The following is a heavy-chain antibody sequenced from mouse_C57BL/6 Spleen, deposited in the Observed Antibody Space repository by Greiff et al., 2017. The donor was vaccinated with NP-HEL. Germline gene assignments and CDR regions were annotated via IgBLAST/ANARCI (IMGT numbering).Heavy chain of an antibody. CDR2: IDPSDSYT. CDR3: AILHLAMDY. J-gene: IGHJ4*01. Sequence: QVQLQQPGAELVRPGTSVKLSCTASGYTFTSYWMHWVKQRPGQGLEWIGVIDPSDSYTNDNQKFKGKATLTVDTSSSTAYMQLSSLTSEDSAVYYCAILHLAMDYWGQGTSVTVSS. CDR1: GYTFTSYW. D-gene: IGHD1-2*01. V-gene: IGHV1-59*01.